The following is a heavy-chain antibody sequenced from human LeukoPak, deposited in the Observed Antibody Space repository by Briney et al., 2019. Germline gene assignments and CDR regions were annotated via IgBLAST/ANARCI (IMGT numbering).Heavy chain of an antibody. CDR3: ARAGVSSSWYSQFDY. CDR1: GFTFSSYA. J-gene: IGHJ4*02. CDR2: ISYDAGYK. Sequence: GGSLRLSCEASGFTFSSYAMHWVRQAPGEGLEWVSIISYDAGYKYYADSVKGRFAISRDNSNNTLYLQMDSLRAEDTAVYYSARAGVSSSWYSQFDYWGQGTLVTVSS. D-gene: IGHD6-13*01. V-gene: IGHV3-30*09.